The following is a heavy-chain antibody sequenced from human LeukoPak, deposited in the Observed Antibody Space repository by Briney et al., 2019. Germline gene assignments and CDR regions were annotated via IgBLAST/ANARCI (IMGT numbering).Heavy chain of an antibody. CDR2: ISGSGGST. CDR3: AKSPGVRFFDY. J-gene: IGHJ4*02. Sequence: PGGSLRLSCAASGFTVSGIYMSWVRQAPGKGLEWVSAISGSGGSTYYADSVKGRFTISRDNSKNTLYLQMNSLRAEDTAVYYCAKSPGVRFFDYWGQGTLVTVSS. V-gene: IGHV3-23*01. D-gene: IGHD3-3*01. CDR1: GFTVSGIY.